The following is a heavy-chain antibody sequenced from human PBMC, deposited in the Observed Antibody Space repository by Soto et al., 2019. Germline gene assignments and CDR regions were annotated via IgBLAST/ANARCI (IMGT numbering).Heavy chain of an antibody. CDR2: VYPSDYDV. Sequence: PAESLNISFQGSGSRFTSSGIGWVRQMPGKGLEWLGNVYPSDYDVRYSPSFEGRVTISADNSINTAYLHLLNLKASDTAIYYCTKGATSPLDSWGQGTRVTVSS. CDR3: TKGATSPLDS. CDR1: GSRFTSSG. D-gene: IGHD3-16*01. J-gene: IGHJ4*02. V-gene: IGHV5-51*01.